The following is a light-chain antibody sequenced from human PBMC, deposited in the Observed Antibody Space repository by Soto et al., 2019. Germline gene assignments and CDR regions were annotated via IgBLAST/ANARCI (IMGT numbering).Light chain of an antibody. V-gene: IGLV2-11*01. CDR3: CSHAGSYTYV. CDR2: DVT. J-gene: IGLJ1*01. CDR1: SRDVGGYNY. Sequence: QSALTQPRSVSGSPGQSLTISCTGTSRDVGGYNYVSWYQQHPGKVPKLMIYDVTKRPSGVPDRFSGSKSGNTASLTISGLQSEDEADYYCCSHAGSYTYVFGTGTKLTVL.